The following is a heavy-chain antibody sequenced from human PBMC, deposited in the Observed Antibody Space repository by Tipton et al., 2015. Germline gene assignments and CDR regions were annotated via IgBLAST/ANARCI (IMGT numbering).Heavy chain of an antibody. CDR2: IQYSGST. CDR3: ARARVRHAGFFYS. J-gene: IGHJ4*02. CDR1: SDSISKYY. V-gene: IGHV4-59*01. D-gene: IGHD2-2*01. Sequence: TLSLTCSVSSDSISKYYWSWIRQPPGKELEWIGYIQYSGSTNYNPSLKSRVTISVDTSKTQFSLTLNSVTASDTAVDYCARARVRHAGFFYSWGQGILVTFAP.